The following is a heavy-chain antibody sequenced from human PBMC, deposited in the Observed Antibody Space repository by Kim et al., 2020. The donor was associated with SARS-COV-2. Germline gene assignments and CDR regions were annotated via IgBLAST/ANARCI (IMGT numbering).Heavy chain of an antibody. D-gene: IGHD1-1*01. CDR3: ARTGMDAFDI. CDR2: GNT. V-gene: IGHV1-18*01. J-gene: IGHJ3*02. Sequence: GNTNYAPKLQGRVTMTTDTSTSTAYMELRSLRSDTAVYYCARTGMDAFDIWGQGTMVTVSS.